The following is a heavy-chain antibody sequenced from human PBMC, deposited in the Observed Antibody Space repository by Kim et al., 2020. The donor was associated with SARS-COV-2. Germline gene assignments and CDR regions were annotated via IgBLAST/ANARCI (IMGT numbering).Heavy chain of an antibody. J-gene: IGHJ4*02. CDR3: ARDHGIAAAGMGDRGDY. D-gene: IGHD6-13*01. CDR1: GYTFTSYA. CDR2: INTNTGNP. Sequence: ASVKVSCKASGYTFTSYAMNWVRQAPGQGLEWMGWINTNTGNPTYAQGFTGRFVFSLDTSVSTAYLQISSLKAEDTAVYYCARDHGIAAAGMGDRGDYWGQGTLVTVSS. V-gene: IGHV7-4-1*02.